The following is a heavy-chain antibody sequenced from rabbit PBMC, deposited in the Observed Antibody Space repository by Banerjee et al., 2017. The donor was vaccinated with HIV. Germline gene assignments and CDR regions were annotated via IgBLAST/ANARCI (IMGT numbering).Heavy chain of an antibody. CDR2: IYSGSSDNS. J-gene: IGHJ4*01. D-gene: IGHD1-1*01. CDR3: ARSSSWYNFNV. V-gene: IGHV1S45*01. Sequence: QEQLEESGGDLVKPGASLTLTCTASGFSFSSYWMCWVRQAPGKGLEWIACIYSGSSDNSYYASWAKGRFTISKTSSTTVTLQMTSLTAADTATYFCARSSSWYNFNVWGPGTLVTVS. CDR1: GFSFSSYW.